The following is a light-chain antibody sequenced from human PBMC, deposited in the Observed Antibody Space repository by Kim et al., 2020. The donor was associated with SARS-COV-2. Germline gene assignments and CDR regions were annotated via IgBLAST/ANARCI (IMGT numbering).Light chain of an antibody. Sequence: TGNIARHRRRERIARNYVQLYQERPGSAPPPVIYEDNQRPAGVPDRFSGSIDSSSNSASLTISGLKTEDEADYYYQSYDSSNQVFGGGTQLTVL. CDR3: QSYDSSNQV. V-gene: IGLV6-57*03. CDR1: RERIARNY. J-gene: IGLJ2*01. CDR2: EDN.